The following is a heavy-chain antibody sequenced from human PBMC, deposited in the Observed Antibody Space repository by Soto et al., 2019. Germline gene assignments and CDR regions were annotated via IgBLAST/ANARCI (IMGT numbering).Heavy chain of an antibody. CDR3: ARFNCGDYADSRYNWFAP. J-gene: IGHJ5*02. CDR2: IIPILGIA. V-gene: IGHV1-69*02. CDR1: GGTFSSYT. Sequence: QVQLVQSGAEVKKPGSSVKVSCKASGGTFSSYTISWVRQAPGQGLEWMGRIIPILGIANYAQKFQGRVTITADKSTSTAYMELSSLRSEDTAVYYCARFNCGDYADSRYNWFAPWGQGTLVTVSS. D-gene: IGHD4-17*01.